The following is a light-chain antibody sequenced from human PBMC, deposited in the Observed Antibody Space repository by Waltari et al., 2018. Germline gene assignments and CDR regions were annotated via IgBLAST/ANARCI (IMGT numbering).Light chain of an antibody. CDR2: GAT. J-gene: IGLJ1*01. Sequence: QSALTQPASVSGSPGPSITPSCPGTSNDIGNYALVSWYQQRPGEAPNLLMYGATKRPSGVSNRFSGSKSGKTASLTISGLQTEDEADYYCFSFVAANSFVFGPGTKVTVL. V-gene: IGLV2-23*01. CDR1: SNDIGNYAL. CDR3: FSFVAANSFV.